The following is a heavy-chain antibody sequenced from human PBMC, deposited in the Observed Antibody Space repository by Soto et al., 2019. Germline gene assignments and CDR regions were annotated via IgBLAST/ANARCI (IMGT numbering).Heavy chain of an antibody. CDR3: ARGLHSLFDY. J-gene: IGHJ4*02. D-gene: IGHD2-21*01. Sequence: GGSLRLSCAASGFTFSSYGMHWVRQAPGKGLEWVAVIWYDGSNKYYADSVKGRFTISRDNSKNTLYVQMTSLRAEDTGIYYCARGLHSLFDYWGQGTLVTVSS. CDR1: GFTFSSYG. V-gene: IGHV3-33*01. CDR2: IWYDGSNK.